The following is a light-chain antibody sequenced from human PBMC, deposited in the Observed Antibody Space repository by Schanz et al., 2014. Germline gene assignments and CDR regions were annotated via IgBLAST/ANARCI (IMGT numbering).Light chain of an antibody. CDR3: QQCGSSPPIT. V-gene: IGKV3-20*01. Sequence: EIVLTQSPGALSLSPGERATFSCRASQRVNTNFLAWYQQKPGQAPRLLIYGASSRATGIPDRFSGSGSGTDFTLTISRLEPEDFAVYYCQQCGSSPPITFGQGTRLEIK. CDR1: QRVNTNF. J-gene: IGKJ5*01. CDR2: GAS.